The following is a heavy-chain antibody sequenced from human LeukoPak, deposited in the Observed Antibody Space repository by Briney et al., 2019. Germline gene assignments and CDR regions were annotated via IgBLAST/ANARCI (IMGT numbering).Heavy chain of an antibody. D-gene: IGHD2-15*01. CDR2: INTDGSVM. V-gene: IGHV3-74*01. J-gene: IGHJ4*02. CDR1: GFTFSSYW. CDR3: ARDLEDLADY. Sequence: GGSLRLSCAASGFTFSSYWMHWVRQAPGKGLLWVSCINTDGSVMRYADSVRGRFTISRDNAKNTLYLQMNSLRAGDTAVYYCARDLEDLADYWGQGTLVTVSS.